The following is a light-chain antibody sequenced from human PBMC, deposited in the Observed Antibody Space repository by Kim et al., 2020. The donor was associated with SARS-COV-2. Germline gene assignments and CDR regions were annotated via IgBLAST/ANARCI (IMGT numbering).Light chain of an antibody. J-gene: IGKJ5*01. Sequence: ASVGDRVTITCRASQGISNDLGWYQQNPGRAPKRLISGASTLQSGVPSRFSGSGSETEFTLTISSLQPEDFATYFCLQHNTSPFTFGPGTRLEIK. CDR1: QGISND. CDR2: GAS. CDR3: LQHNTSPFT. V-gene: IGKV1-17*01.